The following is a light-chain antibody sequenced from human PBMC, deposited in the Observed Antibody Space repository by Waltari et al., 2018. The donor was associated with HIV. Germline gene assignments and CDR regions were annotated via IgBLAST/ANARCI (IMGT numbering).Light chain of an antibody. V-gene: IGLV2-8*01. Sequence: QSALTQPPSASGSPGPSVPISCHGTRSDVGGYDLVSRYQQHPGKAPKLMIFEVSKRPSGVPDRFSGSKSGNTAFLTVSGLQAEDEAEYYCSSHAGSNKVYVFGTGTKVTVL. CDR3: SSHAGSNKVYV. CDR1: RSDVGGYDL. CDR2: EVS. J-gene: IGLJ1*01.